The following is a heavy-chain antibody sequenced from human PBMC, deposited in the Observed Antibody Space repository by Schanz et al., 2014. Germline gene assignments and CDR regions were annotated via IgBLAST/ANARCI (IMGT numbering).Heavy chain of an antibody. J-gene: IGHJ6*02. CDR1: GFSVGNKY. Sequence: EVQLVESGGGLVQPGGSLRLSCAASGFSVGNKYMNWVRQAPGKGLEWVSRINGDGSNTNYADSVKGRFTISRDNAKNTLYLQMNSLSAEDTAVYYCLAPDYGMDVWGQGTTVTVSS. CDR2: INGDGSNT. CDR3: LAPDYGMDV. V-gene: IGHV3-74*02.